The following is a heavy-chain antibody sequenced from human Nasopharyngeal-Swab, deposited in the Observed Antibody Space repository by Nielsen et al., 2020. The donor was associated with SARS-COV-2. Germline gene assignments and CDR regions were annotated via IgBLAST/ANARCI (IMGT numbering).Heavy chain of an antibody. D-gene: IGHD2-2*01. CDR2: IRQDGSEK. CDR3: ARDGVVPAAMLDY. Sequence: GESLKISCAASGFTFSSYWMNWVRQAPGKGLEWVANIRQDGSEKYYVDSVKGRFTISRDNAKNSLYLQMNSLRAEDTALYYCARDGVVPAAMLDYWGQGTLVTVSS. J-gene: IGHJ4*01. CDR1: GFTFSSYW. V-gene: IGHV3-7*01.